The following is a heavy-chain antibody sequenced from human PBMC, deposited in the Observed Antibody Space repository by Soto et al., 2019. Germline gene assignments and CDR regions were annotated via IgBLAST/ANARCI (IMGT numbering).Heavy chain of an antibody. Sequence: SETLSLTCAVYGGSFSGYYWSWIRQPPGKGLEWIGEINHSGSTNYNPSLKSRVTISVDTSKNQFSLKLSSVTAADTAVYYCARDGSPYSSSWPASYYYYYYGMDVWGQGTTVTVSS. J-gene: IGHJ6*02. CDR3: ARDGSPYSSSWPASYYYYYYGMDV. CDR1: GGSFSGYY. V-gene: IGHV4-34*01. CDR2: INHSGST. D-gene: IGHD6-13*01.